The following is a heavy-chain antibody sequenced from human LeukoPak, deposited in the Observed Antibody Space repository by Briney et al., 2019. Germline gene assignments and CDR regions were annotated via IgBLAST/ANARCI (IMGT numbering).Heavy chain of an antibody. CDR3: AKDNTLWFGELSGMDV. D-gene: IGHD3-10*01. Sequence: GGSLRLSCAASGFTFDDYTMHWVRQAPGKGLEWVSLISWDGGSTYYADSVKGRFTISRDNSKNSLYLQMNSLRTEDTALYYCAKDNTLWFGELSGMDVWGQGTLVTVSS. CDR1: GFTFDDYT. J-gene: IGHJ4*02. CDR2: ISWDGGST. V-gene: IGHV3-43*01.